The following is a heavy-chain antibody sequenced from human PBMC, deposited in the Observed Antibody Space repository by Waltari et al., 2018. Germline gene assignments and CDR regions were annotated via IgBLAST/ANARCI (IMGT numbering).Heavy chain of an antibody. CDR1: GGSFSGYY. J-gene: IGHJ4*02. D-gene: IGHD6-19*01. V-gene: IGHV4-34*01. Sequence: QVQLQQWGAGLLKPSETLSLTCAVYGGSFSGYYWSWIRQPPGKGLEWIGEINHSGSTNYNPSLKSRVTISVDTSKNQFSLKLSSVTAADTAVYYCARYIAVAGHFDYWGQGTLVTVSS. CDR3: ARYIAVAGHFDY. CDR2: INHSGST.